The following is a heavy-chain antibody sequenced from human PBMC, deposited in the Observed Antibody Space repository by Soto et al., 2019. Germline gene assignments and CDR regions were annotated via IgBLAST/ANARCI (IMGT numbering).Heavy chain of an antibody. CDR1: GFTVSSNY. Sequence: PGGSLRLSCAASGFTVSSNYMSWVRQAPGKGLEWVSVIYSGGSTYYADSVKGRFTISRDNSKNTLYLQMNSLRAEDTAVYYCARESTDSSRYYYFDYWGPGTLVTLFS. CDR2: IYSGGST. D-gene: IGHD3-22*01. CDR3: ARESTDSSRYYYFDY. J-gene: IGHJ4*02. V-gene: IGHV3-53*01.